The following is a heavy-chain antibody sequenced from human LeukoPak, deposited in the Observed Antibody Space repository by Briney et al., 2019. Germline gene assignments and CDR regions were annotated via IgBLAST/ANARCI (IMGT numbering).Heavy chain of an antibody. Sequence: SETLSLTCAAYGGSFSGYYWSWIRQPPGKGLEWIGEINHSGSTNYNPSLKSRVTISVDTSKNQFSLKLSSVTAADTAVYYCARNPYYYDSSGYSYYYYYYGMDVWGQGTTVTVSS. CDR2: INHSGST. J-gene: IGHJ6*02. CDR1: GGSFSGYY. V-gene: IGHV4-34*01. D-gene: IGHD3-22*01. CDR3: ARNPYYYDSSGYSYYYYYYGMDV.